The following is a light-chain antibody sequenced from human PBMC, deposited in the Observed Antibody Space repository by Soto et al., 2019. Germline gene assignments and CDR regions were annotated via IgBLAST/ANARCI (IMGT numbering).Light chain of an antibody. CDR3: QQRSNWPRTWT. CDR2: DAS. V-gene: IGKV3-11*01. CDR1: QSVSSY. Sequence: EILLTQSPATLSLSPGETATLSCRAIQSVSSYLAWYQQKPGQAPRLLISDASNRATGIPARFSGSGSGTDFTLTISRLEPKDFAVYYCQQRSNWPRTWTFGQGPKVDIK. J-gene: IGKJ1*01.